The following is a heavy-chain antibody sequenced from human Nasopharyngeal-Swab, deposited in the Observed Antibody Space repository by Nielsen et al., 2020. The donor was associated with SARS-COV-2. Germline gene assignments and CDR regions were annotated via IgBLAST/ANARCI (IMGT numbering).Heavy chain of an antibody. CDR3: AKDITGYSSGWFYYYYYMDV. CDR2: ISYDGSNK. D-gene: IGHD6-19*01. Sequence: GGSLTLSCAASGFTFSSYGMHWVRQAPGKGLEWVAVISYDGSNKYYADSVKGRFTISRDNSKNTLYLQMNSLRAEDTAVYYCAKDITGYSSGWFYYYYYMDVWGKGTTVTVSS. J-gene: IGHJ6*03. CDR1: GFTFSSYG. V-gene: IGHV3-30*18.